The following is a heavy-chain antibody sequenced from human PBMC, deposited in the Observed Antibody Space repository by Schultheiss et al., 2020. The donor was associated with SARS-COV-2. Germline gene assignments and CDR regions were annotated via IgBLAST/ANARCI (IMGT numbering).Heavy chain of an antibody. Sequence: GGSLRLSCAASGFTFSSYAMHWVRQAPGKGLEWVAVISYDGSNKYYADSMKGRFTISRDNSKNTLYLQMNSLRAEDTAVYYCAKADIVVVPAAYFDYWGQGTLVTVSS. D-gene: IGHD2-2*01. CDR3: AKADIVVVPAAYFDY. V-gene: IGHV3-30*07. CDR1: GFTFSSYA. CDR2: ISYDGSNK. J-gene: IGHJ4*02.